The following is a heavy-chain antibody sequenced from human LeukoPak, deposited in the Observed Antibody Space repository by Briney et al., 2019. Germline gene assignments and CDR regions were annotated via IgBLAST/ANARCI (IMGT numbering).Heavy chain of an antibody. V-gene: IGHV4-59*01. D-gene: IGHD5-18*01. CDR2: IYYSGST. CDR3: ARGYSYGYRWFDP. J-gene: IGHJ5*02. Sequence: PSETLSLTCTVSGGSISSYYWSWIRQPPGKGLEWIGYIYYSGSTNYNPSLKSRVTISVDTSKNQFSLKLSSVTAADTVVYYCARGYSYGYRWFDPWGQGTLVTVSS. CDR1: GGSISSYY.